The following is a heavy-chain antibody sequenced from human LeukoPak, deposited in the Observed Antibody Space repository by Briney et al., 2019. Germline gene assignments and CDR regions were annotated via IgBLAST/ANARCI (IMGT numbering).Heavy chain of an antibody. V-gene: IGHV3-23*01. J-gene: IGHJ4*02. CDR1: GFTFSSYG. CDR3: ARNGGYSGSYSDY. Sequence: PGGSLRLSCAASGFTFSSYGMSWVRQAPGKGLEWVSAISGIGGSTHYADSVKGRFTISRDNSKNTLYLQMNSLRAEDTAVYYCARNGGYSGSYSDYWGQGTLVTVSS. CDR2: ISGIGGST. D-gene: IGHD1-26*01.